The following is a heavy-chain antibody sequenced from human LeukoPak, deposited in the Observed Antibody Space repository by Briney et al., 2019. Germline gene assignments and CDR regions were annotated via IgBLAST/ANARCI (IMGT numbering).Heavy chain of an antibody. D-gene: IGHD3-3*01. CDR2: IYTSGST. CDR3: ARDPFWSGKPGY. V-gene: IGHV4-61*02. Sequence: KPSETLSLTCTVSGGSISSGSYYWSWIRQPAGKGLEWIGRIYTSGSTNYNPSLKSRVTISVDTSKNQFSLKLSSVTAADTAVYYCARDPFWSGKPGYWGQGTLVTVSS. CDR1: GGSISSGSYY. J-gene: IGHJ4*02.